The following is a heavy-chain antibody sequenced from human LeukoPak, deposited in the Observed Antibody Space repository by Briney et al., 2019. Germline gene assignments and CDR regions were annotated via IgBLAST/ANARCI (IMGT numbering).Heavy chain of an antibody. Sequence: PGRSLRLSCAASGFTFSSYAMHWVRQAPGKGLEWVAVISYDGSNKYYADSVKGRFTISRDNSKNTLYLQTNSLRAEDTAVYYCARDDEDGDSTSHYWGQGTLVTVSS. J-gene: IGHJ4*02. CDR2: ISYDGSNK. CDR1: GFTFSSYA. CDR3: ARDDEDGDSTSHY. D-gene: IGHD4-17*01. V-gene: IGHV3-30-3*01.